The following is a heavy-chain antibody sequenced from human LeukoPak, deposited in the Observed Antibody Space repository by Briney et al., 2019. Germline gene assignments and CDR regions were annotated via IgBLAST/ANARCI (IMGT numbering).Heavy chain of an antibody. CDR1: GFTFSSYA. CDR2: ISYDGSNK. CDR3: AGYDYGGYLYAFDI. D-gene: IGHD4-17*01. J-gene: IGHJ3*02. V-gene: IGHV3-30-3*01. Sequence: GGSLRLSCAASGFTFSSYAMHWVRQAPGKGLEWVAVISYDGSNKYYADSVKGRFTISRDNSKNTLYLQMNSLRAEDTAVYYCAGYDYGGYLYAFDIWGQGTMVTVSS.